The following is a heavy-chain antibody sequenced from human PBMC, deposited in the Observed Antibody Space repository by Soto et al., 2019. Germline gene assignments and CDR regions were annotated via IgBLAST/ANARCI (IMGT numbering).Heavy chain of an antibody. Sequence: GGSLRLSCAASGFTFSSYSMNWVRQAPGKGLEWVSSISSSSSYIYYADSVKGRFTISRDNAKNSLYLQMNSLRAEDTAVYYCARAGGDGYYYMDVWGKGTTVTVSS. CDR1: GFTFSSYS. CDR2: ISSSSSYI. CDR3: ARAGGDGYYYMDV. V-gene: IGHV3-21*01. D-gene: IGHD2-21*02. J-gene: IGHJ6*03.